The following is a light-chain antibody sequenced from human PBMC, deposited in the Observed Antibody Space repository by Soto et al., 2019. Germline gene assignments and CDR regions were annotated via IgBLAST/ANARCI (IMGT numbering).Light chain of an antibody. CDR3: QQYGSSPKT. J-gene: IGKJ1*01. V-gene: IGKV3-20*01. CDR2: GAS. CDR1: QSVSSSY. Sequence: EIVLTQSAGTLSLSPGERATLSCGASQSVSSSYLAWYQQKPGQAPRLVIYGASSRATGIPDRFSGSWSGTDFTLTISRLETEDFAVYYCQQYGSSPKTFGQGTKVDIK.